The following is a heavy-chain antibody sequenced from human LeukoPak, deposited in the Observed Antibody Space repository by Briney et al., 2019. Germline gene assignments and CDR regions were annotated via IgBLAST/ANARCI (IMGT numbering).Heavy chain of an antibody. D-gene: IGHD3-16*02. CDR1: GFGFGDYS. CDR2: ITTSSSYI. Sequence: GGSLRLSCAASGFGFGDYSMTWVRQAPGKGLEWVSSITTSSSYIYYADSVKVRFTISRDNAKNSLYLQMTSLRAEDTAVYYCARHRTASDYWGQGTLVTVSS. CDR3: ARHRTASDY. V-gene: IGHV3-21*01. J-gene: IGHJ4*02.